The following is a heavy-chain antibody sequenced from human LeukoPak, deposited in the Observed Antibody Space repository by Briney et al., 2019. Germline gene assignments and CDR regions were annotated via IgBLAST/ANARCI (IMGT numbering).Heavy chain of an antibody. CDR2: IYYSGST. J-gene: IGHJ4*02. CDR3: EGRQGYFDRIDY. D-gene: IGHD3-9*01. Sequence: SETLSLTCTVSGGSISSYYWSWIRQPPGKGLEWIGYIYYSGSTNYNPSLKSRVTISVDTSKNQFSLKLSSVTAADTAVYYREGRQGYFDRIDYWGQGTLVTVSS. V-gene: IGHV4-59*12. CDR1: GGSISSYY.